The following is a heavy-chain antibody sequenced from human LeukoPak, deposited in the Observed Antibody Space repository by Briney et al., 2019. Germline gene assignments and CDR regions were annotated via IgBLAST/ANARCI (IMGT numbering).Heavy chain of an antibody. CDR1: GFTFSSYG. D-gene: IGHD5-18*01. CDR2: IRYDGSNK. J-gene: IGHJ4*02. CDR3: ANRGYSYGYSLYY. V-gene: IGHV3-30*02. Sequence: GGSLRLSCAASGFTFSSYGMHWVRQAPGKGLEWVAFIRYDGSNKYYADSVKGRFTISRDNSKNTLYLQMNSLRAEDTAVYYCANRGYSYGYSLYYWGQGTLVTVSS.